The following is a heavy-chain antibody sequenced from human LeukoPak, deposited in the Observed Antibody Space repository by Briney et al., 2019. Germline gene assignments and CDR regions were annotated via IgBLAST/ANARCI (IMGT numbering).Heavy chain of an antibody. J-gene: IGHJ4*02. V-gene: IGHV3-7*03. Sequence: QTGGSLRLSCAASGFTFSSYWITWVRQAPGKGLEWVANINQDGSEKCYVDSVKGRFTISRDNAKNSLSLQMNSLRVEDTAVYYCARDGYSSGWFNWGQGTLVTVSS. CDR1: GFTFSSYW. CDR3: ARDGYSSGWFN. CDR2: INQDGSEK. D-gene: IGHD6-19*01.